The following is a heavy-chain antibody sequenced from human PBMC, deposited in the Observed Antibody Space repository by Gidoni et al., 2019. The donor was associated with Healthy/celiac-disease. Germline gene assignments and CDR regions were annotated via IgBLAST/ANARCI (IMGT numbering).Heavy chain of an antibody. Sequence: VQLQQWGAGLLKPPATLSLTCAVYXGSFIGYYWSWIRQPPGKGLEWIGEINHSESTNYNPSLKSRVTISVDTSKNQXSLKXXSVXXADTAXYYXXXGGXXNRYXXYGXXVWGXXTT. CDR2: INHSEST. D-gene: IGHD1-1*01. CDR3: XXGGXXNRYXXYGXXV. CDR1: XGSFIGYY. J-gene: IGHJ6*02. V-gene: IGHV4-34*01.